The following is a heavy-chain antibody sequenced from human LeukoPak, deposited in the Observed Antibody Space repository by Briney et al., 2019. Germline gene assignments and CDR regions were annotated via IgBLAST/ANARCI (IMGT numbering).Heavy chain of an antibody. J-gene: IGHJ4*02. V-gene: IGHV1-3*01. Sequence: ASVTVSCKASGYTITSYAIHWVRQAPGQRLEWMGWINGDNGNTKYSQKFQGRVTITRDTSASTAYMELSSLRSEDTAVYYCARDSDYGDLYFDYWGQGTLVTVSS. D-gene: IGHD4-17*01. CDR2: INGDNGNT. CDR3: ARDSDYGDLYFDY. CDR1: GYTITSYA.